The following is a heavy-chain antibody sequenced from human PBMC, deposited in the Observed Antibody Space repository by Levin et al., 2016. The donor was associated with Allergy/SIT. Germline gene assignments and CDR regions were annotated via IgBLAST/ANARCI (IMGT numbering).Heavy chain of an antibody. D-gene: IGHD3-3*01. Sequence: GGSLRLSCAASGFTFSSYWMHWVRQGPGKGLVWVSRINSDGSSTSYADSVKGRFTISRDNAKNTLYLQMNSLRAEDTAVYYCARGLSGYYGFDYWGQGTLVTVSS. CDR2: INSDGSST. V-gene: IGHV3-74*01. CDR3: ARGLSGYYGFDY. J-gene: IGHJ4*02. CDR1: GFTFSSYW.